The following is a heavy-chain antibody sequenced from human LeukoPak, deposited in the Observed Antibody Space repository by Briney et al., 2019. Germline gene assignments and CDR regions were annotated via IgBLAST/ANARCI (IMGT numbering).Heavy chain of an antibody. J-gene: IGHJ4*02. CDR3: ARGKTRTSIAPLRTRWEYYFDY. V-gene: IGHV3-21*01. D-gene: IGHD6-6*01. CDR1: GFTFSTYN. CDR2: ISSSSSYI. Sequence: GGSLRLSCAASGFTFSTYNMNWVRQAPGKGLEWVSSISSSSSYIYYADSVKGRFTISRDNAKNSLYLQMNSLRGDDTAVYYCARGKTRTSIAPLRTRWEYYFDYWGQGTLVTVSS.